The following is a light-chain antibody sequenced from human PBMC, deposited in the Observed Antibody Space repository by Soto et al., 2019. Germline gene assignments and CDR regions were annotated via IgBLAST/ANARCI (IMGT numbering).Light chain of an antibody. CDR1: RSVSSN. J-gene: IGKJ1*01. CDR2: GAS. V-gene: IGKV3-15*01. CDR3: QQYNNWPPAT. Sequence: EIVMTQSPATLCLSPLEGGTVSCLASRSVSSNLAWSQQKPPQDPRIIMYGASTRAAGFPARFSGSGSGTEFTITISSLQSEDFAVYYCQQYNNWPPATFGQGTKVDIK.